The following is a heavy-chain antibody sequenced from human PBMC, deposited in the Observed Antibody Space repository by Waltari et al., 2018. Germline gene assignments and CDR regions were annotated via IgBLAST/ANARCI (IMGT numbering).Heavy chain of an antibody. CDR3: AREFGIYSSGWYSKRVKYYFDY. CDR2: INHSGRT. V-gene: IGHV4-34*01. Sequence: QVQLQQWGAGLLKPSETLSLTCAVYGGSFSGYYWSWIRQPPGKGLEWIGEINHSGRTNSNPSLKSRVTISVDTSKNQFSLKLSSVTAADTAVYYCAREFGIYSSGWYSKRVKYYFDYWGQGTLVTVSS. D-gene: IGHD6-19*01. CDR1: GGSFSGYY. J-gene: IGHJ4*02.